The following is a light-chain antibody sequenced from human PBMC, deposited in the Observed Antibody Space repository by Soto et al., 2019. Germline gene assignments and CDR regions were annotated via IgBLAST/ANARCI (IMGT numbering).Light chain of an antibody. Sequence: EIVLTQSPGTLSLSPGERATLSCRASQSVSSSYLAWYQQKPGQAPRLLIYGASSRATGIPDRFSGSGSATDLTLTISRLEPEDFAVYYCQQYGSSPLTFGGETKVAIK. CDR1: QSVSSSY. CDR2: GAS. J-gene: IGKJ4*01. V-gene: IGKV3-20*01. CDR3: QQYGSSPLT.